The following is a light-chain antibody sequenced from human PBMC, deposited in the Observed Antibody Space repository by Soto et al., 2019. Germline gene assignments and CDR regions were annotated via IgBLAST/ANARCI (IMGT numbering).Light chain of an antibody. J-gene: IGLJ1*01. CDR2: TVS. CDR3: SSFTTDSTYV. V-gene: IGLV2-14*01. Sequence: QSALTQPASVSGSPGQSITISCTGTSSDVGANIFVSWYQQHPGKVPKLMIYTVSSRPSGVPQRFSGSKSGNTASLTISGLQAEDEADYYCSSFTTDSTYVFGTGTKVTV. CDR1: SSDVGANIF.